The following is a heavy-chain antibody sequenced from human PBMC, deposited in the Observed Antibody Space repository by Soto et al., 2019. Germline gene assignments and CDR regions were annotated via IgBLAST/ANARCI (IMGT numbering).Heavy chain of an antibody. J-gene: IGHJ4*02. CDR1: GYSFTSYW. Sequence: GESLKISCKGSGYSFTSYWIIWVRQMPGKGLEWMGRIDPSDSYTNYSPSFQGHVTISADKSISTAYLQWSSLKASDTAVYYCAKDGTLPRPFFAYWGQGTLVTVSS. CDR3: AKDGTLPRPFFAY. CDR2: IDPSDSYT. D-gene: IGHD1-26*01. V-gene: IGHV5-10-1*01.